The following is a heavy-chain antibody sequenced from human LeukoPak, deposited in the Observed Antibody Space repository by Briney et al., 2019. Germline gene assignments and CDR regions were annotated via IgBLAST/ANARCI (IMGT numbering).Heavy chain of an antibody. CDR1: GDSISSYY. D-gene: IGHD6-13*01. CDR3: ARLSSNWPYYLDY. Sequence: SETLSLTCTLSGDSISSYYWSCIRQPPGEGLEWIEYIYYSGSTNYNPSLKSRVTISVDTSKNQFSLRLSSVTAADTAVYYCARLSSNWPYYLDYWGQGTLVTVSS. CDR2: IYYSGST. V-gene: IGHV4-59*01. J-gene: IGHJ4*02.